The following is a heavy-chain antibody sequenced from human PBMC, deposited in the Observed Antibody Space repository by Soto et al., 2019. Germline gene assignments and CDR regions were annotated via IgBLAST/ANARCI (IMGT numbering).Heavy chain of an antibody. CDR2: ISAYNGNI. Sequence: QVQLVQSGAEVKKPGASVKVSCKASGYTFTSYAISWVRQAPGQGLEWMGWISAYNGNINYAQKLQGRVTLTTDPSTSTASMELRSLRSDAPAVYYCARDSPPPREWGQGTLVTVSS. V-gene: IGHV1-18*01. CDR3: ARDSPPPRE. CDR1: GYTFTSYA. J-gene: IGHJ4*02.